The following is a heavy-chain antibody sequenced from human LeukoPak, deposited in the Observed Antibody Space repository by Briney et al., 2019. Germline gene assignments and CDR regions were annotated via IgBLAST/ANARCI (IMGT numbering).Heavy chain of an antibody. Sequence: GGSLRLSCAASGFTFDDYGMSWVRQAPGKGLEWVSLISFSGDTTFYADSVKGRFTISRDNAKDTLYLQMNSLRAEDTAIYYCARDIELSTWGLGTTVTVSS. CDR2: ISFSGDTT. D-gene: IGHD3-16*02. V-gene: IGHV3-23*01. CDR1: GFTFDDYG. J-gene: IGHJ3*01. CDR3: ARDIELST.